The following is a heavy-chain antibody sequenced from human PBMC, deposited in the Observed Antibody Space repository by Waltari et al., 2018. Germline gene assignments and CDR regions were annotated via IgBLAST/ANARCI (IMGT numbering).Heavy chain of an antibody. J-gene: IGHJ4*02. D-gene: IGHD1-7*01. Sequence: EVQLVESGGGLVQPGGSLRLSCAASGFTFSSYWMSWVRQAPGKGREWVANRKQHGSERYYVDSVNGRFTISRDNAKNALYLQMNSLRVEDTAVDYCARLTTGTTVFDYWGQGTLVTVSS. CDR1: GFTFSSYW. CDR3: ARLTTGTTVFDY. CDR2: RKQHGSER. V-gene: IGHV3-7*01.